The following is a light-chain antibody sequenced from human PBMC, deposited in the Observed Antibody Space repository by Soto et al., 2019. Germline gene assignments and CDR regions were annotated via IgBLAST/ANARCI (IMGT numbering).Light chain of an antibody. CDR2: AVS. J-gene: IGKJ1*01. CDR3: QQSYNSPTWT. Sequence: DIQMTQSPSSLSASVGDRVTITCRASQNIGNYLHWYQQKLGKAPKILIYAVSSLQTGVPSRFSGSGSGTDFTLTISSLQPEDFATFYCQQSYNSPTWTFGQGTKVEIK. V-gene: IGKV1-39*01. CDR1: QNIGNY.